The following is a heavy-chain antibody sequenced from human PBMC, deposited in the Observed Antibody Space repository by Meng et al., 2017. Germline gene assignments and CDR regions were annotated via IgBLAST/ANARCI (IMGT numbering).Heavy chain of an antibody. Sequence: ASVKVSCKASGYTFTGYYMHWVRQAPGQGLEWMGRINPNSGGTNYAQKFRGRVTMTRDTSISTAYMELSRLRSDDTAVYYCASLKAGSSRAFDIWGQGTMVTVSS. CDR1: GYTFTGYY. D-gene: IGHD6-6*01. CDR3: ASLKAGSSRAFDI. V-gene: IGHV1-2*06. J-gene: IGHJ3*02. CDR2: INPNSGGT.